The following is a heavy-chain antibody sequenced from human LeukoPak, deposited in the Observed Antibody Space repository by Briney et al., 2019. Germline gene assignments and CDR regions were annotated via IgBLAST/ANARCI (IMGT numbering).Heavy chain of an antibody. Sequence: ASVKVSCKASGYSFTCYYMHWGRQAPGQGLEWMGWINPNSGGTNYAQKFQGRVTMTRDTSTSTAYMELSRLRSDDTAVYYCARGRRSWFDLWGQGTLVTVSS. CDR3: ARGRRSWFDL. CDR1: GYSFTCYY. J-gene: IGHJ5*02. V-gene: IGHV1-2*02. CDR2: INPNSGGT.